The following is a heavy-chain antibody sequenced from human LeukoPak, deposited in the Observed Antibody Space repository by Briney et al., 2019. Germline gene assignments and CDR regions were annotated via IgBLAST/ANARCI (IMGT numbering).Heavy chain of an antibody. CDR1: GFTFSSYA. Sequence: GGSLRLSCAASGFTFSSYAMHWVRQAPGKGLEYVSSISSNGDSTYYANSVKGRFTISRDNSKNTLYLQMGSLRAEDMAVYYCTRGYTGSYWGSSGSYYWGQGTLVTVSS. CDR3: TRGYTGSYWGSSGSYY. CDR2: ISSNGDST. V-gene: IGHV3-64*01. J-gene: IGHJ4*02. D-gene: IGHD1-26*01.